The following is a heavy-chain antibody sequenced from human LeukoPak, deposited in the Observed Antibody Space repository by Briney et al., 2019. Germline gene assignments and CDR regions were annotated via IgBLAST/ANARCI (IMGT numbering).Heavy chain of an antibody. CDR1: GGSINSYY. CDR3: ARGDMMLRGVIDEMDP. CDR2: IYYSGYT. J-gene: IGHJ5*02. Sequence: PSETLSLTCTVSGGSINSYYWSWIRQPPGKGLEWIGYIYYSGYTNYNPSLKSRVTMSLDTSKNLFSLKLSSVTAADTAVYYCARGDMMLRGVIDEMDPWGQGTLVTVSS. V-gene: IGHV4-59*01. D-gene: IGHD3-10*01.